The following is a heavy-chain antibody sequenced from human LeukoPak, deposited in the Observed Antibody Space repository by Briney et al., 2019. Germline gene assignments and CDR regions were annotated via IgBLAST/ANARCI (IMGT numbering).Heavy chain of an antibody. CDR1: EFTFNSYS. V-gene: IGHV3-21*01. D-gene: IGHD3-22*01. CDR2: ISSGSTYI. CDR3: ARDPFYYDAAGSDDY. J-gene: IGHJ4*02. Sequence: GGSLGLSCAASEFTFNSYSFNWIRQPPGGRLEWVSSISSGSTYIYYSDSVKGRFTVSRDNAKNSLFLQMNNLRAEDTAVYYCARDPFYYDAAGSDDYWGQGTLVTVSS.